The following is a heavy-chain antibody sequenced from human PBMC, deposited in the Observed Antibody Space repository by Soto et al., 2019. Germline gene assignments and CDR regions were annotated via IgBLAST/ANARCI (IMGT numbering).Heavy chain of an antibody. CDR2: ISTTGITT. CDR3: ARTQYYDFWSGFYFDH. Sequence: EVQLVESGGSLEQPGGSLRLSCAASGFSFSSYEINWVRQAPGKGLEWVSHISTTGITTYYAESVKGRFTISRDNAKNSVYLQMNSLRVEDTAVYYCARTQYYDFWSGFYFDHWGQGTLVTVSS. J-gene: IGHJ4*02. CDR1: GFSFSSYE. V-gene: IGHV3-48*03. D-gene: IGHD3-3*01.